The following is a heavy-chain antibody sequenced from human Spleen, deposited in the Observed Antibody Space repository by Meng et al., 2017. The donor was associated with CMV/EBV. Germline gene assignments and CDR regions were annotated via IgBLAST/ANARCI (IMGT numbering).Heavy chain of an antibody. CDR1: EDSFTSYG. V-gene: IGHV1-18*01. CDR3: ARSITIFQIDW. D-gene: IGHD3-9*01. CDR2: INTYSGKT. Sequence: SCRTSEDSFTSYGITWVRQAPGQGPEWMGWINTYSGKTNYAQNLQGRVTMTTDTSTRTAYMELRSLRSDDTAVYFCARSITIFQIDWWGQGTLVTVSS. J-gene: IGHJ4*02.